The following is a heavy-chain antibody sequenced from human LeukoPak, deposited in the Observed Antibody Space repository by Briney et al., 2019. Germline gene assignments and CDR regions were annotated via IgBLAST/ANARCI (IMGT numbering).Heavy chain of an antibody. J-gene: IGHJ4*02. CDR2: INHSGST. Sequence: KPSETLSLTCAVYGGSFSGYYWSWIRQPPGKGLEWIREINHSGSTNYNPSLKSRVTISVDTSKNQFSLKLSSVTAADTAVYYCAGGYDYFDYWGQGTLVTVSS. CDR3: AGGYDYFDY. D-gene: IGHD4-17*01. CDR1: GGSFSGYY. V-gene: IGHV4-34*01.